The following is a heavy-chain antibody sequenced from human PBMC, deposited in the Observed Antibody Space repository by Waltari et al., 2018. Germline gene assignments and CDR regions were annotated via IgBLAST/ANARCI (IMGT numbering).Heavy chain of an antibody. Sequence: EVQLVETGGGLIQPGGSLRLSCAASGFTVSSNYLRWVRQAPGKGLEWVSVINSGANTKYADSVKGRFTISRDNSKNTLSLQMNSLRAEDAAVYYCARGGVANGNNHYAFDIWGQGTLVTVSS. J-gene: IGHJ3*02. CDR3: ARGGVANGNNHYAFDI. V-gene: IGHV3-53*02. CDR2: INSGANT. CDR1: GFTVSSNY. D-gene: IGHD2-8*01.